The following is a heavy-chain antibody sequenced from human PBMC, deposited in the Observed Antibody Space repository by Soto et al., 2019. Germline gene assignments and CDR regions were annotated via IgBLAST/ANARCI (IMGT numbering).Heavy chain of an antibody. V-gene: IGHV4-59*01. J-gene: IGHJ5*02. CDR2: IYYSGST. Sequence: SETLSLTCAVYGGSISSYYWSWIRQPPGKGLEWIGYIYYSGSTNYNPSLKSRVTISVDTSKNQFSLKLSSVTAADTAVYYCARGRYSSSWHPMNWFDPWGQGTLVTVSS. CDR1: GGSISSYY. CDR3: ARGRYSSSWHPMNWFDP. D-gene: IGHD6-13*01.